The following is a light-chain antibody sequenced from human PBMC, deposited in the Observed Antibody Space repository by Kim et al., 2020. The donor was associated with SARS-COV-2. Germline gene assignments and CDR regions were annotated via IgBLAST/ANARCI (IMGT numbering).Light chain of an antibody. J-gene: IGLJ3*02. V-gene: IGLV2-14*03. CDR3: SSYTTSTTWV. Sequence: GQSLTISCTGTSSDIGAYNSASWFQQYPGKAPKLIIYDVSRRASGISNRFSGSKSGNAASLTISGLLTEDEADYYCSSYTTSTTWVFGGGTQLTVL. CDR2: DVS. CDR1: SSDIGAYNS.